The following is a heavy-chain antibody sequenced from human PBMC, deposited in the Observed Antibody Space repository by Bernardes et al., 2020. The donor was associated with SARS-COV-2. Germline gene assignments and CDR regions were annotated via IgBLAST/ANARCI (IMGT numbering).Heavy chain of an antibody. CDR2: FDKDGRTT. J-gene: IGHJ4*02. CDR1: GFTFSHYH. CDR3: VRDLDKYDF. D-gene: IGHD3-16*01. Sequence: GSLSLSRVVSGFTFSHYHMHWVRPTPGKGLVWVSRFDKDGRTTHYADSVKGRFTVSRDNAKNTLYLQMNSLRAEDTAVYYCVRDLDKYDFWGQGTLVTVSS. V-gene: IGHV3-74*01.